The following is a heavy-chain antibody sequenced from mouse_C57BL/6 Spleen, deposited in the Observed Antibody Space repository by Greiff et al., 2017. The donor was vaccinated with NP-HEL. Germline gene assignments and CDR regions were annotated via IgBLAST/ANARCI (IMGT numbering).Heavy chain of an antibody. J-gene: IGHJ4*01. CDR2: IWSDGST. D-gene: IGHD2-2*01. V-gene: IGHV2-6-1*01. CDR3: ARHGYYGYDDAMDY. Sequence: VKLMESGPGLVAPSQSLSITCTVSGFSLTSYGVHWVRQPPGKGLEWLVVIWSDGSTTYNSALKSRLSISKDNSKSQVFLKMNSLQTDDTAMYYCARHGYYGYDDAMDYWGQGTSVTVSS. CDR1: GFSLTSYG.